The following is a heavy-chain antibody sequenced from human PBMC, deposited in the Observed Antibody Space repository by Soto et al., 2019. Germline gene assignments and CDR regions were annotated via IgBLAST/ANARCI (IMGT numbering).Heavy chain of an antibody. CDR1: GFTFSNYA. CDR2: MSGSGGST. J-gene: IGHJ4*02. CDR3: AKEPNYDFWSGYRYFDS. Sequence: DVQLLESGGGLVQPGGSLRLSCTASGFTFSNYAMSWVRQAPGKGLEWVSSMSGSGGSTYYADSVKGRFTISRDNSKKTLDLHMSSLRAEDTAFYYCAKEPNYDFWSGYRYFDSWGQGSLVTGAS. D-gene: IGHD3-3*01. V-gene: IGHV3-23*01.